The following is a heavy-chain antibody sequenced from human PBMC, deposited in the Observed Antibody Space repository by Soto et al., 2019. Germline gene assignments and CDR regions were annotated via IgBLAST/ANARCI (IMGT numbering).Heavy chain of an antibody. Sequence: ASVKVSCKASGYTFTTYAIHWVRQAPGQRLEWMGWINAGNGKTKYSQKFQDRVTITRDTSATTAYMELSSLTSEDTAVYYCARAGDDCSTTSCYMIDYWGQGTLVTVYS. CDR1: GYTFTTYA. J-gene: IGHJ4*02. V-gene: IGHV1-3*01. D-gene: IGHD2-2*02. CDR2: INAGNGKT. CDR3: ARAGDDCSTTSCYMIDY.